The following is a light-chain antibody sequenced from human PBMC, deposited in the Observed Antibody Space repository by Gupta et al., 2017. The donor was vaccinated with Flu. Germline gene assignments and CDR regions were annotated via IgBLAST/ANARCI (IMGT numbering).Light chain of an antibody. CDR2: EVN. Sequence: QSALTQPPSASGSPGQSVPISCTGTSSDVGGYNYVSWYQQHPGKAPKLLIYEVNKRPSGVPDRFSGSKSGNRASLTVSGLRAEDEADYFCGSYAGRNNLGVFGGGTKLTVL. CDR1: SSDVGGYNY. V-gene: IGLV2-8*01. J-gene: IGLJ3*02. CDR3: GSYAGRNNLGV.